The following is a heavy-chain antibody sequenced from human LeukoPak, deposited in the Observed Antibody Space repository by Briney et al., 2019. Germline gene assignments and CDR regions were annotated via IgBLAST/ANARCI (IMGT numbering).Heavy chain of an antibody. V-gene: IGHV3-30*03. CDR2: ISYDGRNK. CDR3: VRVGVSSYLL. Sequence: GGSLRLSCVDSGFTFSNYAMHWVRQAPGKGLEWVAVISYDGRNKYYADSVKGRFTISRDNSKNTLYLQMNSLRAEDTAVYYCVRVGVSSYLLWGQGTLVTVSS. CDR1: GFTFSNYA. D-gene: IGHD3-16*01. J-gene: IGHJ4*02.